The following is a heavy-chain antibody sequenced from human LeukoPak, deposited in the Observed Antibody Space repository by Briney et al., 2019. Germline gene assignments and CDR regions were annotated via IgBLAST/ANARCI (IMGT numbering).Heavy chain of an antibody. V-gene: IGHV4-34*01. D-gene: IGHD3-10*01. CDR1: GGSFSGYY. Sequence: SETLPLTCAVYGGSFSGYYWSWIRQPPGKGLEWIGEINHSGSTNYNPSLKSRVTISVDTSKNQFSLKLSSVTAADTAVYYCARGRYYYGSGPYMDVWGKGTTVTVSS. CDR3: ARGRYYYGSGPYMDV. J-gene: IGHJ6*03. CDR2: INHSGST.